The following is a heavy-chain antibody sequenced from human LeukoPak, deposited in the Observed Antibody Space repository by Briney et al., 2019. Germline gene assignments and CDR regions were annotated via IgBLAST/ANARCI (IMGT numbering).Heavy chain of an antibody. J-gene: IGHJ3*02. CDR3: ARVDSSGWSPSSYAFDI. CDR1: GFSFSSSS. Sequence: PGGSLRLSCAASGFSFSSSSMSWVRQAPGKGLEWVAVISYDGSNKYYADSVKGRFTISRDNSKNTLYLQMNSLRAEDTAVYYCARVDSSGWSPSSYAFDIWGQGTMVTVSS. CDR2: ISYDGSNK. D-gene: IGHD6-19*01. V-gene: IGHV3-30*03.